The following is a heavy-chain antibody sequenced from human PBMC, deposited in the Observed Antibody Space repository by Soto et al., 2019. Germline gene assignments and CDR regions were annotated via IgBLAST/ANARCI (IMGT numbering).Heavy chain of an antibody. CDR2: ISSSSSYI. J-gene: IGHJ4*02. D-gene: IGHD2-21*02. CDR3: ARDREVTEFDY. CDR1: GFTFSSYS. V-gene: IGHV3-21*01. Sequence: EVQLVESGGGLVKPGGSLRLSCAASGFTFSSYSMNWVRQAPGKGLEWVSSISSSSSYIYYADSVKVRFTISRDNAKNSLYLQMNSLRAVDTAVYYCARDREVTEFDYWGQGTLVTVSS.